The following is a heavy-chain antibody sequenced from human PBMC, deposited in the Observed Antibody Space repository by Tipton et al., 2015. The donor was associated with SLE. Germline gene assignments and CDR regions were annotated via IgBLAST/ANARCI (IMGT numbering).Heavy chain of an antibody. J-gene: IGHJ3*02. D-gene: IGHD6-19*01. CDR3: ARAPRLGAFDI. Sequence: LRLSCTVSGGSISSYHWSWIRQPPGKGLEWIGNIYYSGSTNYNPSLKSRVPISVDTTKNQFSLKLSSVTAADTAVYYCARAPRLGAFDIWGQGTMVTVSS. CDR1: GGSISSYH. V-gene: IGHV4-59*08. CDR2: IYYSGST.